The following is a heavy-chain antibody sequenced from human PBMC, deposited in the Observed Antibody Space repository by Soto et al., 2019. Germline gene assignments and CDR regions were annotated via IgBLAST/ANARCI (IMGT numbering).Heavy chain of an antibody. CDR3: TTDHEFFSSGWYPREDY. CDR2: IKSKTDGGTT. D-gene: IGHD6-19*01. V-gene: IGHV3-15*07. CDR1: GFTFSNAW. J-gene: IGHJ4*02. Sequence: PGGSLRLSCAASGFTFSNAWMNWVRQAPGKGLEWVGRIKSKTDGGTTDYAAPVKGRFTISRDDSKNTLYLQMNSLKTEDTAVYYCTTDHEFFSSGWYPREDYWGQGTLVTVSS.